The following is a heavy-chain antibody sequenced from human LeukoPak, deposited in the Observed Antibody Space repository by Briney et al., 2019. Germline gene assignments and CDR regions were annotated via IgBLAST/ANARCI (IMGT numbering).Heavy chain of an antibody. J-gene: IGHJ5*02. CDR3: ARDQYYDSSGYSNWFDP. V-gene: IGHV1-69*05. CDR1: GGTFSSYA. CDR2: IIPIFGTA. Sequence: SVKVSCKASGGTFSSYAISWVRQAPGQGLEWMGRIIPIFGTANYAQKFQGRVTITTDESTSTAYMEPSSLRSEDTAVYYCARDQYYDSSGYSNWFDPWGQGTLVTVSS. D-gene: IGHD3-22*01.